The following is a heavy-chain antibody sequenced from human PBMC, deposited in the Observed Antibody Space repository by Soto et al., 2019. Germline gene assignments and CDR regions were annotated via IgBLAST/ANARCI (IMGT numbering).Heavy chain of an antibody. V-gene: IGHV4-30-2*01. CDR3: ARVPGP. Sequence: SETLSLTCAVSGGSIGSGGYSWSWIRQPPGKGLEWIGYIYHIGSTYYNPSLKSRVTISVDRSKNQFSLKLSSVTAADTAVYYCARVPGPWGQGTLVTVSS. J-gene: IGHJ5*02. CDR2: IYHIGST. CDR1: GGSIGSGGYS.